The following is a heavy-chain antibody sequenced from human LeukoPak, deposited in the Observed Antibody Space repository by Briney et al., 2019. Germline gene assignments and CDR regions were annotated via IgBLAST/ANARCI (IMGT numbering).Heavy chain of an antibody. CDR3: ARDAYYYDSSGYYYLGDAFDI. CDR1: GGSISSGSYY. J-gene: IGHJ3*02. D-gene: IGHD3-22*01. V-gene: IGHV4-61*02. CDR2: IYTSGST. Sequence: PSETLSLTCTVSGGSISSGSYYWSWIRQPAGKGLEWIGRIYTSGSTNYNPSLKSRVTISVDTSKNQFSLKLSSVTAADTAVYYCARDAYYYDSSGYYYLGDAFDIWGQGTMVTVSS.